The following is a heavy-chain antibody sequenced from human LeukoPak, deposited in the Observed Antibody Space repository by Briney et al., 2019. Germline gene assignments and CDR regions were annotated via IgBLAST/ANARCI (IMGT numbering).Heavy chain of an antibody. Sequence: ASVKVSCKASGYTFTGYYMHWVRQAPGQGLEWMGWINPNSGGTNYAQKFQGRVTMTRDTSISTAYMELSRLRSDGTAVYYCARGTTGTTLLDYWGQGTLVTVSS. CDR3: ARGTTGTTLLDY. CDR1: GYTFTGYY. CDR2: INPNSGGT. V-gene: IGHV1-2*02. D-gene: IGHD1-1*01. J-gene: IGHJ4*02.